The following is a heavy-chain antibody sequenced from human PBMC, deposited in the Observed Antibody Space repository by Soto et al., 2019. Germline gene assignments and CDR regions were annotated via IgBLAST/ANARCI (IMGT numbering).Heavy chain of an antibody. CDR1: GFSFSSDW. CDR3: ARDYPVAGTRYYYYGMDV. D-gene: IGHD6-19*01. J-gene: IGHJ6*02. V-gene: IGHV3-74*01. CDR2: INSDGSSI. Sequence: EVQLVESGGGLVQPGGSLRLSCAASGFSFSSDWMHWVRQAPGKGLVWVSRINSDGSSISYADSVKGRFTISRDNAKNTLYLQMNSLRAEDTAVYYCARDYPVAGTRYYYYGMDVWGQGTTVTVSS.